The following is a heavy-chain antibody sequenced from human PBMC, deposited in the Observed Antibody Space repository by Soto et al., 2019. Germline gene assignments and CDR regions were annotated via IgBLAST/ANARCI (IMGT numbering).Heavy chain of an antibody. Sequence: VQLVESGGGLIQPGGSLRLSCAASGFTVSNNHMTWVRQAAGKGLELVSFVHGGGSTSYADSVKGRFTISRDNTKKTLCLQMDSLRAEDTAIYYGAGRLTTAASLDYWGRGTLVTVSS. V-gene: IGHV3-53*01. CDR2: VHGGGST. CDR1: GFTVSNNH. D-gene: IGHD3-16*01. CDR3: AGRLTTAASLDY. J-gene: IGHJ4*02.